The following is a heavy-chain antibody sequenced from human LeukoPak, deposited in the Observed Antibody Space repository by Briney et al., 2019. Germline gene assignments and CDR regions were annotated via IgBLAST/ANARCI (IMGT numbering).Heavy chain of an antibody. D-gene: IGHD1-7*01. CDR1: GFTVSSNY. CDR3: AKPTRYNWNYGDAFDI. Sequence: GGSLRLSCAASGFTVSSNYMSWVRQAPGKGLEWVSAISGSGGSTYYADSVKGRFTISRDNSKNTLYLQMNSLRAEDTAVYYCAKPTRYNWNYGDAFDIWGQGTMVTVSS. CDR2: ISGSGGST. V-gene: IGHV3-23*01. J-gene: IGHJ3*02.